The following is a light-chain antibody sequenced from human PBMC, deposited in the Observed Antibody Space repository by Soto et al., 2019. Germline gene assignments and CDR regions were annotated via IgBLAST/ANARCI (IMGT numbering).Light chain of an antibody. CDR1: QSISSW. CDR3: QQLNFFPIT. J-gene: IGKJ5*01. Sequence: DIRMSQSPSTLSASVGDRVTITCRASQSISSWLAWYQQKPGKAPKLLIYKASTLKSGVPSRFSGSGSGTEFTLTITSLQPEDFATYYCQQLNFFPITFGQGTRLENK. V-gene: IGKV1-5*03. CDR2: KAS.